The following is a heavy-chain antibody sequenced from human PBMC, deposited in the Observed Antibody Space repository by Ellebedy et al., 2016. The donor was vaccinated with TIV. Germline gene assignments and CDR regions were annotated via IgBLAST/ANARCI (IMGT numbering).Heavy chain of an antibody. CDR2: INHSGST. CDR3: ALQSTTVTTGFDY. Sequence: SETLSLTCTVSGGSISSYYWSWIRQPPGKGLEWIGEINHSGSTNYNPSLKSRVTVSVDTSKNQFSLKLSSVTAADTAVYYCALQSTTVTTGFDYWGQGTLVTVSS. J-gene: IGHJ4*02. V-gene: IGHV4-34*01. CDR1: GGSISSYY. D-gene: IGHD4-17*01.